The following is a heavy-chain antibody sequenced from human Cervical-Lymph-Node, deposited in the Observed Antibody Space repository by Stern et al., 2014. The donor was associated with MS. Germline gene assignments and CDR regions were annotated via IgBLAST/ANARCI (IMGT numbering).Heavy chain of an antibody. CDR3: ARDRGVGGLFDY. CDR2: INVSGST. D-gene: IGHD3-10*01. J-gene: IGHJ4*02. V-gene: IGHV4-61*02. Sequence: QVQLQESGPGLVKPTQTPSLTCTVSGDSIYSGTYYWSWIRQSAGKGLEWIGRINVSGSTNSNPSLKSRLTMSIDTSKNQFSLRLSSVTAADTAVYYCARDRGVGGLFDYWGQGTLGIVSS. CDR1: GDSIYSGTYY.